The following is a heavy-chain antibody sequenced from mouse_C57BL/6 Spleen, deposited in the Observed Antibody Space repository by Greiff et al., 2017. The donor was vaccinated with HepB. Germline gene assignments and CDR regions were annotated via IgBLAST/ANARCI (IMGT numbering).Heavy chain of an antibody. CDR1: GFTFSSYT. Sequence: EVKVVESGGGLVKPGGSLKLSCAASGFTFSSYTMSWVRQTPEKRLEWVATISGGGGNTYYPDSVKGRFTISRDNAKNTLYLQMSSLRSEDTALYYCARHDDYDDYFDYWGQGTTLTVSS. J-gene: IGHJ2*01. CDR2: ISGGGGNT. D-gene: IGHD2-4*01. CDR3: ARHDDYDDYFDY. V-gene: IGHV5-9*01.